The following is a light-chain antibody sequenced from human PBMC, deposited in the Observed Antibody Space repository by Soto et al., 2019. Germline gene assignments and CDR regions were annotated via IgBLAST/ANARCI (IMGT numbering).Light chain of an antibody. Sequence: SYELTQPPSVSVAPGQTARITCGGNNIGSKSVHWYQQKPGQAPVLVVYDESDRPSGIPERLSGSNSGNTATLTISRVEAGDEADYYCQVWDSSSDHYVFGTGTKVTVL. CDR3: QVWDSSSDHYV. CDR2: DES. J-gene: IGLJ1*01. V-gene: IGLV3-21*02. CDR1: NIGSKS.